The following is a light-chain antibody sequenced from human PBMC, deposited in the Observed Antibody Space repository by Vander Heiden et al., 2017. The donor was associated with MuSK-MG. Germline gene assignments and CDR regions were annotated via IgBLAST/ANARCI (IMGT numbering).Light chain of an antibody. CDR2: DAS. CDR3: QQDNNHPWT. V-gene: IGKV1-5*01. CDR1: QSISSW. J-gene: IGKJ1*01. Sequence: DIQMTQALAPISACLGDTLTITCRASQSISSWLAWYQQKPGKAPKLLIDDASSLESGVPSRFSGSGFGTEFTLISSSLQPDDFAAYYGQQDNNHPWTFGQGTKVEIK.